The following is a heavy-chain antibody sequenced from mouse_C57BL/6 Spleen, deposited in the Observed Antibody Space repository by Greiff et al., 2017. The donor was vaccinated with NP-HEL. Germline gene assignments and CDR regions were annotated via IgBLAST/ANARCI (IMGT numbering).Heavy chain of an antibody. D-gene: IGHD4-1*01. CDR2: IHPNSGST. CDR3: ARANFPYYAMDY. V-gene: IGHV1-64*01. CDR1: GYTFTSYW. Sequence: QVQLKESGAELVKPGASVKLSCKASGYTFTSYWMHWVKQRPGQGLEWIGMIHPNSGSTNYNEKFKSKATLTVDKSSSTAYMQLSSLTSEDSAVYYCARANFPYYAMDYWGQGTSVTVSS. J-gene: IGHJ4*01.